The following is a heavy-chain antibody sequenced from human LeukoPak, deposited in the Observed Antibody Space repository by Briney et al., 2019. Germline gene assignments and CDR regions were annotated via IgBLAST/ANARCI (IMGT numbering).Heavy chain of an antibody. J-gene: IGHJ4*02. CDR1: VYTFTGSY. CDR3: AIDAILRYYSNSDY. D-gene: IGHD4-11*01. V-gene: IGHV1-2*02. Sequence: ASVKVSSKAPVYTFTGSYIYRVRQAPGQGLEWMGWINPNSGGTNYAQKFQGRVTMTRDTSISTAYMELSRLTSDDTAVYYCAIDAILRYYSNSDYWGQGTLVTVSS. CDR2: INPNSGGT.